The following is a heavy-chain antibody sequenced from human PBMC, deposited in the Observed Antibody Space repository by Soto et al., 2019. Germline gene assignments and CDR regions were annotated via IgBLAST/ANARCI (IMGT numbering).Heavy chain of an antibody. J-gene: IGHJ3*02. V-gene: IGHV3-21*01. CDR1: GFTFSSYS. D-gene: IGHD3-22*01. CDR2: ISSSSSYI. Sequence: LRLSCAASGFTFSSYSMNWVRQAPGKGLEWVSSISSSSSYIYYADSVKGRFTISRDNAKNSLYLQMNSLRAEDTAVYYCARDSPSGYYGSSGYYWDAFDIWGQGTMVTVSS. CDR3: ARDSPSGYYGSSGYYWDAFDI.